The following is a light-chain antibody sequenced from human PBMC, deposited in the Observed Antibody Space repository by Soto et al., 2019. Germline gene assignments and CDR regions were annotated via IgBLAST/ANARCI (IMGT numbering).Light chain of an antibody. CDR1: QSVSSY. J-gene: IGKJ4*01. Sequence: EIVLTQSPATLSLSPGERATLSCRASQSVSSYLAWYQQKPGQAPRLLIYDASNRATCIPARFSGSGPGTDFTLTISSLEPEDFSGDACQQRINWPLTFGGGTTVEIK. CDR2: DAS. V-gene: IGKV3-11*01. CDR3: QQRINWPLT.